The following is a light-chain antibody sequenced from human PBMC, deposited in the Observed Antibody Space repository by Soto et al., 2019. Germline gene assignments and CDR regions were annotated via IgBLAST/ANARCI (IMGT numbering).Light chain of an antibody. V-gene: IGLV3-21*04. CDR3: QVFDIGRDI. CDR2: FDS. J-gene: IGLJ2*01. Sequence: SYELTQPPSVSVAPGQTARISCGGNNLASKSVHWYQQKPGQAPVLVSFFDSDRPSGIPERFSGSNSGNTATLTISRVEAGDEADYYCQVFDIGRDIFGGGTKLTVL. CDR1: NLASKS.